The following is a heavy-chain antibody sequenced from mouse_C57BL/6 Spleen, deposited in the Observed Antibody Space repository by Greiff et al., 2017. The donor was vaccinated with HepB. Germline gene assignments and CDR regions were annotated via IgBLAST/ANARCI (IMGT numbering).Heavy chain of an antibody. CDR1: GFTFSDYG. D-gene: IGHD1-1*01. CDR2: ISSGSSTI. J-gene: IGHJ3*01. CDR3: AREITAEAY. Sequence: DVKLVESGGGLVKPGGSLKLSCAASGFTFSDYGMHWVRQAPEKGLEWVAYISSGSSTIYYADTVKGRFTISRDNAKNTRFLQMTSLRSEDTAMYYCAREITAEAYWGQGTLVTVSA. V-gene: IGHV5-17*01.